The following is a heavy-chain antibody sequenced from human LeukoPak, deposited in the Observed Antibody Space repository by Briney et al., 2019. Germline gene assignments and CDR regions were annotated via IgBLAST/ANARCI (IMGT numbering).Heavy chain of an antibody. J-gene: IGHJ4*02. V-gene: IGHV1-69*05. Sequence: GASVKVSCKASGGTFSSYAISWVRQAPGQGLEWMGGIIPIFGTANYAQKFQGRVTITTDGSTSTAYMELSSLRSEDTAVYYCARGNADGYSGYDYSFFDYWGQGTLVTVSS. CDR2: IIPIFGTA. D-gene: IGHD5-12*01. CDR1: GGTFSSYA. CDR3: ARGNADGYSGYDYSFFDY.